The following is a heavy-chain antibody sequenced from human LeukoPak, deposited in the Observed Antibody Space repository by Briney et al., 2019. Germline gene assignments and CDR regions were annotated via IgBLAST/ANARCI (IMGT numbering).Heavy chain of an antibody. D-gene: IGHD6-19*01. J-gene: IGHJ4*02. CDR2: IYYSGST. CDR3: ARQSRNPGYGSGWPYFDY. V-gene: IGHV4-39*01. CDR1: GGSISSSSYY. Sequence: SETLSLTCTVSGGSISSSSYYWGWIRQPPGKGLEWIGSIYYSGSTYYNPSLKSRVTISVDTSKNQFSLKLSSVTAADTAVYYCARQSRNPGYGSGWPYFDYWGQGTLVTVSS.